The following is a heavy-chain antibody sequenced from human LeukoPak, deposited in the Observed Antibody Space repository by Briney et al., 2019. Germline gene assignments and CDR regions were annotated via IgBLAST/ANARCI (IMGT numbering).Heavy chain of an antibody. CDR1: GFTFSNYW. J-gene: IGHJ4*02. Sequence: GGSLRLSCAASGFTFSNYWMSWVRQAPGKGLEWVANINEDGSGKCSVDSVKGRFTISRDNARNSLYLQMNSVRVEDTALYFCARGRSIANWGQGTLVTVSS. CDR2: INEDGSGK. V-gene: IGHV3-7*01. CDR3: ARGRSIAN.